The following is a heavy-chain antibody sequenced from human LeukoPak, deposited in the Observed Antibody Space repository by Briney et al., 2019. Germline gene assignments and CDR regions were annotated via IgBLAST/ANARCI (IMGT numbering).Heavy chain of an antibody. D-gene: IGHD5-18*01. J-gene: IGHJ4*02. CDR3: ARARRGYNEY. V-gene: IGHV4-59*01. Sequence: SETLSLTCTVSGGSISSYYWSWIRQPPGKGLEWIGYIYYSGSTNYNPSLKSRVTISVDTSKNQFSLKLSSVTAADTAAYYCARARRGYNEYWGQGTLVTVSS. CDR1: GGSISSYY. CDR2: IYYSGST.